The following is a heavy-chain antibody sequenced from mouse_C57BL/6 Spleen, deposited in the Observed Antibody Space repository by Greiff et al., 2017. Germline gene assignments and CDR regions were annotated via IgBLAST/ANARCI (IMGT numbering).Heavy chain of an antibody. CDR3: AKRGYWYFDV. Sequence: VKLVESGPGLVAPSQSLSITCTVSGFSLTSHGVSRVRQPPGKGLQGLGVIRGDGSTNYHSVLISRLSISKDNSKSQVFLKLNSLQTDDTATYYCAKRGYWYFDVWGTGATVTVSS. CDR2: IRGDGST. CDR1: GFSLTSHG. V-gene: IGHV2-3*01. J-gene: IGHJ1*03.